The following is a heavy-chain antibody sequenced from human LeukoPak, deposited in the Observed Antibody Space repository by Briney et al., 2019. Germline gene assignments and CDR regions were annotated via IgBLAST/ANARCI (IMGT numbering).Heavy chain of an antibody. CDR1: GGSFSDYY. V-gene: IGHV4-34*01. D-gene: IGHD3-22*01. J-gene: IGHJ4*02. CDR3: ARSPSYVTSDYCFDY. CDR2: INRSGSA. Sequence: SETLSLTCAANGGSFSDYYWAWIRQPPGKGPEWIREINRSGSAHYNPSLRSRVSISIDTSKNQFSLKLSSVNAADTAVYYCARSPSYVTSDYCFDYWGQGTLVTVSS.